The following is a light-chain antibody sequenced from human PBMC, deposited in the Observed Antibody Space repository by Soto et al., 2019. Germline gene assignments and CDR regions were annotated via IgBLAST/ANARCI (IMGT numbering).Light chain of an antibody. V-gene: IGKV3-15*01. Sequence: EVVMTQSPATLSVSPLERCTFSCRASQSVTTNLAWYQHKPGQSPRLLISDASTGASGIPPRFSGSGSGTEFTLTIDRLQSADFAVYYCQQYDRWPVTFGGGTKVEIK. J-gene: IGKJ4*01. CDR1: QSVTTN. CDR3: QQYDRWPVT. CDR2: DAS.